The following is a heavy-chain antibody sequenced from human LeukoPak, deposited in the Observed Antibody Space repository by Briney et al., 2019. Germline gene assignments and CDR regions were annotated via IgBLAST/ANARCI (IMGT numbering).Heavy chain of an antibody. CDR3: AREDSYYGSGSYPTEAFDI. J-gene: IGHJ3*02. V-gene: IGHV4-61*02. CDR2: IYTSGST. Sequence: SETLSLTCTVSGGSISSGSYYWSWIRQPAGKGLEWIGRIYTSGSTNYNPSLKSRVTISVDTSKNQFSLKLSSVTAADTAVYYCAREDSYYGSGSYPTEAFDIWGQGTMVTVSS. D-gene: IGHD3-10*01. CDR1: GGSISSGSYY.